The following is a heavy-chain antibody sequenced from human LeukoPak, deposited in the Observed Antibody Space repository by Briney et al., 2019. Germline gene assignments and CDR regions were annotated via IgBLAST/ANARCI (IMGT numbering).Heavy chain of an antibody. CDR1: GFTFSSYA. CDR2: ISYDGSNK. CDR3: ARARFYDYVWGSYRYLYGAFDI. V-gene: IGHV3-30-3*01. D-gene: IGHD3-16*02. J-gene: IGHJ3*02. Sequence: GGSLRLSCAASGFTFSSYAMHWVRQAPGKGLEWVAVISYDGSNKYYADSVKGRFTISRDNSKNTLYLQMNSLRAEDTAVYYCARARFYDYVWGSYRYLYGAFDIWGQGTMVTVSS.